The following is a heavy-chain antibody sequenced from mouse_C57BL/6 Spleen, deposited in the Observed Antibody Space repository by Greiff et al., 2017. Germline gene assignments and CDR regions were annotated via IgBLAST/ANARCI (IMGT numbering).Heavy chain of an antibody. CDR3: ARVGDYDYAMDY. Sequence: EVQVVESEGGLVQPGSSMKLSCTASGFTFSDYYMAWVRQVPEKGLEWVANINYDGSSTYYLDSLKSRFIISRDNAKNILYLQMSSLKSEDTATYYCARVGDYDYAMDYWGQGTSVTVSS. CDR1: GFTFSDYY. D-gene: IGHD1-1*02. V-gene: IGHV5-16*01. CDR2: INYDGSST. J-gene: IGHJ4*01.